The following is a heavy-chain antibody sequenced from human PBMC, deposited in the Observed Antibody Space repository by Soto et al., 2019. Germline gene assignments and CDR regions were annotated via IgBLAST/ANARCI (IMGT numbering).Heavy chain of an antibody. Sequence: LRLSCAASGFTFSPYAMTWVRQAPGKGLEWVSSISGSGGNTNYADSVKGRFTVSRDNSKRTLSLQMNSLTEEDTAIYYCAKGLRRLLRTQYYYGLDVWGRGTTVTVSS. CDR1: GFTFSPYA. CDR3: AKGLRRLLRTQYYYGLDV. V-gene: IGHV3-23*01. D-gene: IGHD3-16*01. J-gene: IGHJ6*02. CDR2: ISGSGGNT.